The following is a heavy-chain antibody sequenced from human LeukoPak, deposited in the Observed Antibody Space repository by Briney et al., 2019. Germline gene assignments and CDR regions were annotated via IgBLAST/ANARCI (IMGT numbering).Heavy chain of an antibody. CDR2: IYYSGST. CDR3: ARDGDPLSIVPAAKGDNWFDP. J-gene: IGHJ5*02. Sequence: SETLSLTCTVSGGSISSSSYYWGWIRQPPGKGLEWIGSIYYSGSTYYNPSLKSRVTISVDTSKNQFSLKLSSVTAADTAVYYCARDGDPLSIVPAAKGDNWFDPWGQGTLVTVSS. D-gene: IGHD2-2*01. CDR1: GGSISSSSYY. V-gene: IGHV4-39*07.